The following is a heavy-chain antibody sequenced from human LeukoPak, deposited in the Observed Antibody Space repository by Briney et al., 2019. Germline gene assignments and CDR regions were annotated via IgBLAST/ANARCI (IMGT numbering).Heavy chain of an antibody. Sequence: PSETLSLTCAVYGGSFSGYYWSWIRQPPGKGLEWIGEINHSGSTNYNPSLKSRVTISVDTSKNQFSLKLSSVTAADTAVYYCARLNRRKVGKKAVVVPAAHFDYWGQGTLVTVSS. D-gene: IGHD2-2*01. CDR2: INHSGST. J-gene: IGHJ4*02. CDR3: ARLNRRKVGKKAVVVPAAHFDY. V-gene: IGHV4-34*01. CDR1: GGSFSGYY.